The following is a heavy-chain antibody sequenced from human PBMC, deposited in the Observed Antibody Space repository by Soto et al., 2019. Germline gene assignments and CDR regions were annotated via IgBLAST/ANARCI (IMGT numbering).Heavy chain of an antibody. CDR1: GFTFSSYT. CDR2: ITSSSSYI. D-gene: IGHD6-19*01. J-gene: IGHJ6*02. CDR3: ARESIAVAGTASYGMDV. Sequence: GGSLRLSCAASGFTFSSYTMNWVRQAPGKGLEWVSSITSSSSYIYYADSVKGRFTISRDNAKNSLYLQMNSLRAEDTAVYYCARESIAVAGTASYGMDVWGQGTTVTVSS. V-gene: IGHV3-21*01.